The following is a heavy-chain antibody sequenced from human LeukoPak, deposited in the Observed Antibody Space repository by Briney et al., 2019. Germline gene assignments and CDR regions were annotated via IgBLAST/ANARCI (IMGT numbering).Heavy chain of an antibody. CDR2: IRSKAYGGTT. CDR1: GFTFGDYA. Sequence: GGSLRLSCTASGFTFGDYAMSWVRQAPGKWLEWVGFIRSKAYGGTTEYAAAVKGRFTISRDDSKSIAYLQMNSLKTEDTAVYYCTRDWVRGYSYGLRAFDIWGQGTMVTVSS. V-gene: IGHV3-49*04. CDR3: TRDWVRGYSYGLRAFDI. D-gene: IGHD5-18*01. J-gene: IGHJ3*02.